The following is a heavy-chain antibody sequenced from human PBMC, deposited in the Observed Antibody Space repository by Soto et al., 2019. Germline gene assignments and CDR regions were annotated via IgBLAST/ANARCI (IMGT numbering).Heavy chain of an antibody. D-gene: IGHD2-2*01. CDR3: ATIVVVPAAIGYFDY. Sequence: GSLRLSCAASGFTFSSYAMSWVRQAPGKGLEWVSAISGSGGSTYYADSVKGRFTISRDNSKNTLYLQMNSLRAEDTAVYYCATIVVVPAAIGYFDYWGQGTLVTVSS. CDR2: ISGSGGST. V-gene: IGHV3-23*01. CDR1: GFTFSSYA. J-gene: IGHJ4*02.